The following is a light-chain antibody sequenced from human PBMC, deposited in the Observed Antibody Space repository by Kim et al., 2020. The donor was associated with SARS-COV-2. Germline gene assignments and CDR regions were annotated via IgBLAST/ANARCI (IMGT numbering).Light chain of an antibody. CDR1: QSISSW. J-gene: IGKJ2*01. Sequence: DIQMTQSPSTLYASVGDRVTITCRASQSISSWLAWYQQKPGKAPKLLIYDASSLESGVPSRFSGSGSGTEFTLTISSLQPDDFATYYCQQYNSYSYTFGQGTKLEI. V-gene: IGKV1-5*01. CDR2: DAS. CDR3: QQYNSYSYT.